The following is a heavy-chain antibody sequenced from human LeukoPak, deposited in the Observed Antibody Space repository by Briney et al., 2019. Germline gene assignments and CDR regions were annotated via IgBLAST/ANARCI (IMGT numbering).Heavy chain of an antibody. CDR1: GYTFTSYG. D-gene: IGHD6-19*01. CDR3: ARPIAVAGNNWFDP. V-gene: IGHV1-18*01. J-gene: IGHJ5*02. CDR2: ISGYNGNT. Sequence: GASVKVSCKASGYTFTSYGITWVRQAPGQGLEWMGWISGYNGNTNYAQKFQGRVTMTTDTSTSTVYMELRSLRSDDTAVYYCARPIAVAGNNWFDPWGQGTLVTVSS.